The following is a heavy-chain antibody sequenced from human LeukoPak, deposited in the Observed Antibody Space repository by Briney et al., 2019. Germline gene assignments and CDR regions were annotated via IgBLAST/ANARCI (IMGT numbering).Heavy chain of an antibody. CDR1: GFTFSSYW. Sequence: GGSLRLSCADSGFTFSSYWMHWVRQAPGKGLVWVSRIKSDGSSTSYADSVKGRLTISRDNAKNTLYLQMNSLRAEDTAVYYCARARGGDSLFDYWGQGTLVTVSS. J-gene: IGHJ4*02. CDR3: ARARGGDSLFDY. D-gene: IGHD2-21*02. V-gene: IGHV3-74*01. CDR2: IKSDGSST.